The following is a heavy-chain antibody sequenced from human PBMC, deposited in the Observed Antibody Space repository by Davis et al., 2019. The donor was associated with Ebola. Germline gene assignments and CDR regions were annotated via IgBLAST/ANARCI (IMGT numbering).Heavy chain of an antibody. CDR3: VKTRSNWWNDALEI. Sequence: GESLKISCAASGFTFSGYGMHWVRQAPGKGLEWVAVISYDGSNKYYADSVKGRFTISRDNSKNTLYLQMNSLRPEDTAVYYCVKTRSNWWNDALEIWGRGTMVIVSS. J-gene: IGHJ3*02. CDR2: ISYDGSNK. D-gene: IGHD2-8*02. CDR1: GFTFSGYG. V-gene: IGHV3-30*18.